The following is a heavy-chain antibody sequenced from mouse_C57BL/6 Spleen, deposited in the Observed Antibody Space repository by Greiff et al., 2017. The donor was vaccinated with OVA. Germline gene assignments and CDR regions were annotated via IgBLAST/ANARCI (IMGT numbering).Heavy chain of an antibody. CDR1: GYTFTSYW. V-gene: IGHV1-53*01. J-gene: IGHJ4*01. Sequence: QVQLQQPGTELVKPGASVKLSCKASGYTFTSYWMHWVKQRPGQGLEWIGNINPSNGGTNYNEKFKSKATLTVDKSSSTAYMQLSSLTSEDSAVYYCARLDIITTVVATRAMDYWGQGTSVTVSS. D-gene: IGHD1-1*01. CDR2: INPSNGGT. CDR3: ARLDIITTVVATRAMDY.